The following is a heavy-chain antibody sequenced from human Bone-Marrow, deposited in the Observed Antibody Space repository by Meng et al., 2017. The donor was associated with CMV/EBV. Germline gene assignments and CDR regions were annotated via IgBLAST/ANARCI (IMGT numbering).Heavy chain of an antibody. CDR3: ARDGETTIFGVVITPYYGMDV. CDR2: IQYDGSNK. CDR1: GFTFSSYG. D-gene: IGHD3-3*01. V-gene: IGHV3-30*02. Sequence: GESLKISCAASGFTFSSYGMHWVRQAPGKGLEWVAFIQYDGSNKYYADSVKGRFTISRDNSKNTLYLQMNSLRAEDTAVYYCARDGETTIFGVVITPYYGMDVWGQGTTVTVSS. J-gene: IGHJ6*02.